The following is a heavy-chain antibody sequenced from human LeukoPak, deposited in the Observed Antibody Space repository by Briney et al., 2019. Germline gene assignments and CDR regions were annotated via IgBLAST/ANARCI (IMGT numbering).Heavy chain of an antibody. Sequence: GGSLRLSCAASGFALSSHWMTWVRQVPGRGPEWVANVNRDGSETYYLDSVKGRFTISKDNAKNSLYLQMNSLRAEDTALYHCASNNGMDVWGQGTTVIVSS. V-gene: IGHV3-7*03. D-gene: IGHD2/OR15-2a*01. CDR3: ASNNGMDV. CDR2: VNRDGSET. J-gene: IGHJ6*02. CDR1: GFALSSHW.